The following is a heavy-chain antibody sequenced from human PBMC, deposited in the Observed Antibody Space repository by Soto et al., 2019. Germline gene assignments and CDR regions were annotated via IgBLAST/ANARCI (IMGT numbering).Heavy chain of an antibody. CDR1: GYTFTGYY. CDR2: INPNSGGT. CDR3: ARTGPPHRYFDWSPPPPYFDY. J-gene: IGHJ4*02. Sequence: ASVKVSCKASGYTFTGYYMHWVRQAPGQGLEWMGWINPNSGGTNYAQKFQGWVTMTRDTSISTAYMELSRLRSDDTAVYCCARTGPPHRYFDWSPPPPYFDYWGQGTLVTVSS. V-gene: IGHV1-2*04. D-gene: IGHD3-9*01.